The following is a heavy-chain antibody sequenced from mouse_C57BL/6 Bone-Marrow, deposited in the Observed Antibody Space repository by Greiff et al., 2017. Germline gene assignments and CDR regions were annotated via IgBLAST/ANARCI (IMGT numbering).Heavy chain of an antibody. V-gene: IGHV1-42*01. CDR3: ARDYNVSRTSYYYAMDD. Sequence: VQLKESGPELVKPGASVKLSCKASGYSFTGYYMNWVKQSPEQSLEWIGELNTSTGGTTYNPKFKDKATLTVDKSSSTAYMMLKRLTSEDSAVYYCARDYNVSRTSYYYAMDDWGQGTSVTVSS. J-gene: IGHJ4*01. D-gene: IGHD1-1*01. CDR2: LNTSTGGT. CDR1: GYSFTGYY.